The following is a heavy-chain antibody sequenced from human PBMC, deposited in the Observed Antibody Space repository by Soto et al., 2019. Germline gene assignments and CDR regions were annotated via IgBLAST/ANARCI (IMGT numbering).Heavy chain of an antibody. CDR3: ARGGDGYNPGLYYFDY. J-gene: IGHJ4*02. CDR2: IYYSGST. V-gene: IGHV4-38-2*02. CDR1: GDSIINGYY. D-gene: IGHD5-12*01. Sequence: SETLSLTCSVSGDSIINGYYWAWIRQPPGKGLEWIGSIYYSGSTNYNPSLKSRVTISVDTSKNQFSLKLSSVTAADTAVYYCARGGDGYNPGLYYFDYWGQGTLVTVSS.